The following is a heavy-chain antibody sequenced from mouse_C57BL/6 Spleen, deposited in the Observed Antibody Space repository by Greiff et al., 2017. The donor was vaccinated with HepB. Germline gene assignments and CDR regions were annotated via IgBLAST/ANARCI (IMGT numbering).Heavy chain of an antibody. CDR2: INPSTGGT. J-gene: IGHJ2*01. CDR3: ARFPYYYGSSPFDY. CDR1: GYSFTGYY. V-gene: IGHV1-42*01. Sequence: EVQLQQSGPELVKPGASVKIYCKASGYSFTGYYMNWVKQSPEKSLEWIGEINPSTGGTTYNQKFKAKATLTVDKSSSTAYMQLKSLTSEDSAVYYCARFPYYYGSSPFDYWGQGTTLTVSS. D-gene: IGHD1-1*01.